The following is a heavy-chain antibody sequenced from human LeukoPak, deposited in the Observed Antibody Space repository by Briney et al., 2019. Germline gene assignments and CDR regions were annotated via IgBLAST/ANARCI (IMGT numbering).Heavy chain of an antibody. V-gene: IGHV4-59*01. Sequence: PSETLSLTCTVSGGSISSYYWSWIRQPPGKGPEWIGYIYYSGSTNYNPSLKSRVTISVDTSKNQFSLKLSSVTAADTAVYYCASGYSSSWPPGYWGQGTLVTVSS. CDR3: ASGYSSSWPPGY. D-gene: IGHD6-13*01. J-gene: IGHJ4*02. CDR2: IYYSGST. CDR1: GGSISSYY.